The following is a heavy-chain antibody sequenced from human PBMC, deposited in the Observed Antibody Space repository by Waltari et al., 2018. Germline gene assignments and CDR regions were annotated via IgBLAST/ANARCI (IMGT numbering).Heavy chain of an antibody. Sequence: QMQMQESGPGLVKPSETLSVTCTVSGESMSCGDWWSWVRQSPEKGLEWIGQIPRSGRTQYNPSFESRVSISVDPSSNQFSLRMTSTTAADTAVYYCARDRGRGIYLDSWGRGTLVTVSA. CDR1: GESMSCGDW. J-gene: IGHJ4*02. CDR2: IPRSGRT. D-gene: IGHD2-15*01. CDR3: ARDRGRGIYLDS. V-gene: IGHV4-4*02.